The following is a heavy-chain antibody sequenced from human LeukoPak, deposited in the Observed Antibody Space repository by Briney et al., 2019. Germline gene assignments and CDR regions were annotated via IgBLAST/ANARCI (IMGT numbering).Heavy chain of an antibody. V-gene: IGHV3-23*01. CDR1: GFTFSSYG. J-gene: IGHJ4*02. Sequence: QPGGTLRLSCAASGFTFSSYGMSWVRQAPGKGLEWVSAISGSGGSTYYADSVKGRFTISRDSSRNTLYLQMNSLGAADTAIYFCAKEIAAIGLPAVDYWGQGTLVTVSS. D-gene: IGHD6-25*01. CDR2: ISGSGGST. CDR3: AKEIAAIGLPAVDY.